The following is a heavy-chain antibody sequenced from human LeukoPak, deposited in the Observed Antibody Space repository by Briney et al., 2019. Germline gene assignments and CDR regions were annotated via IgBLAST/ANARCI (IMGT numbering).Heavy chain of an antibody. CDR3: ARGNYYYDSSGYYDALYFDY. V-gene: IGHV4-59*01. J-gene: IGHJ4*02. D-gene: IGHD3-22*01. Sequence: SETLSLTCTVSGGSISSYYWSWIRQPPGKGLEWIGYIYYSGSTNYNPSLKSRVTISVDTSKNQFSLKLSSVTAADTAVYYCARGNYYYDSSGYYDALYFDYWGQGTLVTVSS. CDR1: GGSISSYY. CDR2: IYYSGST.